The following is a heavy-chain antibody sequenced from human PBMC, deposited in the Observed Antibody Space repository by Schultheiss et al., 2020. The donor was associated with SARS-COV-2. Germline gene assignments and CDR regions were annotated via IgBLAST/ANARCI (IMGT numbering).Heavy chain of an antibody. Sequence: ASVKVSCKASGYTFTSHGISWVRQAPGQGLEWMGWISAYNGNTNYAQKLQGRVTMTTATSTSTAYMELRSLRSDDTAVYYCARDSSITIFGVGPESYLRGFYYYYYGVDVWGQGATVTVSS. CDR1: GYTFTSHG. D-gene: IGHD3-3*01. J-gene: IGHJ6*02. CDR3: ARDSSITIFGVGPESYLRGFYYYYYGVDV. CDR2: ISAYNGNT. V-gene: IGHV1-18*01.